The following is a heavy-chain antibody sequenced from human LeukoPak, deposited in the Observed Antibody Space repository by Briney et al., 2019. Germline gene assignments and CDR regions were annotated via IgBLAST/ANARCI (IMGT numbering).Heavy chain of an antibody. J-gene: IGHJ5*02. CDR2: IIPIFGTA. CDR1: GGTFSSYV. Sequence: GASVKVSCKASGGTFSSYVISWVLQAPGQGLEWMGRIIPIFGTANYAQKFQGRVTITADESTSTAYMELSSLRSEDTAVYYCARDGSGSYPLADNWFDPWGQGTLVTVSS. CDR3: ARDGSGSYPLADNWFDP. D-gene: IGHD1-26*01. V-gene: IGHV1-69*13.